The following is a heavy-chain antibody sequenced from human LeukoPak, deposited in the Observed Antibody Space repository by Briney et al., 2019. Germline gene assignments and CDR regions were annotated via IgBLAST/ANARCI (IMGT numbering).Heavy chain of an antibody. CDR3: ARQAHTVTLYNWFDP. CDR2: IHPNSGGT. D-gene: IGHD4-17*01. V-gene: IGHV1-2*02. Sequence: ASVKVSCKASGYTFTGYYMHWVRQAPGQGLEWMGWIHPNSGGTNYAQKFQGRVTMTRDTSISTAYMELSRLRSDDTAVYYCARQAHTVTLYNWFDPWGQGTLVTVSS. J-gene: IGHJ5*02. CDR1: GYTFTGYY.